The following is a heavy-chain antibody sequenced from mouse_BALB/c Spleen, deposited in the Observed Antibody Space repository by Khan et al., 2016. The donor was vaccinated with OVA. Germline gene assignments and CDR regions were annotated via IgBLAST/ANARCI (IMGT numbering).Heavy chain of an antibody. J-gene: IGHJ1*01. D-gene: IGHD2-3*01. V-gene: IGHV14-3*02. CDR2: IAPANGNT. Sequence: EVQLQESGAELVKPGASVKLSCTASGFNIRDTYFHWVKQRPEQGLEWIGRIAPANGNTQYDPKFQGKATITSDTSSNTAYLQLNSLTSEDTAVYYCASPSYDTRDFEVWGEGTTVTVSS. CDR1: GFNIRDTY. CDR3: ASPSYDTRDFEV.